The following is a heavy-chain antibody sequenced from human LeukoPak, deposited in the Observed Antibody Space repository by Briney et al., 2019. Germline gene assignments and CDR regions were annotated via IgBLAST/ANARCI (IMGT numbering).Heavy chain of an antibody. Sequence: GGSLRLSCVISGSTSNDHAMHWVRQAPGKGLEWVSSISGSSTYIYYADSVKGRFTISRDNAKNSLYLQMNSLRAEDTALYYCARVGGGYGMDVWGQGTTVTVSS. V-gene: IGHV3-21*01. CDR2: ISGSSTYI. CDR1: GSTSNDHA. J-gene: IGHJ6*02. CDR3: ARVGGGYGMDV. D-gene: IGHD3-10*01.